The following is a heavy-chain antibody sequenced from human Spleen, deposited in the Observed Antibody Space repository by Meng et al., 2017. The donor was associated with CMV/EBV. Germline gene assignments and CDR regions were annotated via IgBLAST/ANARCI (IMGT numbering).Heavy chain of an antibody. D-gene: IGHD7-27*01. CDR1: GYTFTGYY. V-gene: IGHV1-2*02. J-gene: IGHJ6*02. CDR3: ARGTGDSYYYYSMDV. Sequence: ASVKVSCKASGYTFTGYYMHWVRQAPGQGLEWMGWINPNSGGTNYAQKFQGRVTMTRDTSISTAYMELSRLRSDDTAVYYCARGTGDSYYYYSMDVWGQGTTVTVSS. CDR2: INPNSGGT.